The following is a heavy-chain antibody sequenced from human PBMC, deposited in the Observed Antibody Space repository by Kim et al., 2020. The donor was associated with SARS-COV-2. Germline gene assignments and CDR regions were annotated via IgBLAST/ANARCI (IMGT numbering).Heavy chain of an antibody. CDR3: ARSVGYCSSTSCPVDYYYYGMDV. CDR2: IIPIFGTA. CDR1: GGTFSSYA. J-gene: IGHJ6*02. D-gene: IGHD2-2*01. Sequence: SVKVSCKASGGTFSSYAISWVRQAPGQGLEWMGGIIPIFGTANYAQKFQGRVTITADESTSTAYMELSSLRSEDTAVYYCARSVGYCSSTSCPVDYYYYGMDVWGQGTTVTVSS. V-gene: IGHV1-69*13.